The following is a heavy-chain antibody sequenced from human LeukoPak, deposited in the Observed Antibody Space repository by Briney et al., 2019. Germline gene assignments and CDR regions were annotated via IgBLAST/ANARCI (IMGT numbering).Heavy chain of an antibody. CDR3: ARDLVLLWFGESTHNWFDP. J-gene: IGHJ5*02. CDR2: IYYSGST. V-gene: IGHV4-34*01. CDR1: GGSFSGYY. Sequence: SETLSLTCAVYGGSFSGYYWSWIRQPPGKGLEWIGSIYYSGSTYYNPSLKSRVTISVDTSKNQFSLELSSVTAADTAVYYCARDLVLLWFGESTHNWFDPWGQGTLVTVSS. D-gene: IGHD3-10*01.